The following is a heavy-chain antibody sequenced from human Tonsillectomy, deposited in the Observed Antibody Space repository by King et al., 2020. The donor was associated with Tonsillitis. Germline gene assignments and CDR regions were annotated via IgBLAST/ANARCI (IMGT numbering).Heavy chain of an antibody. J-gene: IGHJ4*02. D-gene: IGHD3-3*01. Sequence: VQLVESGGGLVQPGGSLRLSCAASGFTFSSYAMNWVRQAPGKGLEWVSGISGSGGSTYYADSVKGRFTISRDKSKNTLYLLMNSLRAEDTAVYYCANGLRFLEWAPDYWGQGTLVTVSS. CDR2: ISGSGGST. CDR1: GFTFSSYA. CDR3: ANGLRFLEWAPDY. V-gene: IGHV3-23*04.